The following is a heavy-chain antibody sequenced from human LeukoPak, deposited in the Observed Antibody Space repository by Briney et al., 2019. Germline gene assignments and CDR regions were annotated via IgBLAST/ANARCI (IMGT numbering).Heavy chain of an antibody. Sequence: SETLSLTCAVYGGSFSGYYWSWIRQPPGKGLEWIGEINHSGSTNYNLSLKSRVTISVDTSKNQFSLKLSSVTAADTAVYYCARGSSSGYFDYWGQGTLVTVSS. CDR3: ARGSSSGYFDY. D-gene: IGHD3-22*01. CDR2: INHSGST. CDR1: GGSFSGYY. J-gene: IGHJ4*02. V-gene: IGHV4-34*01.